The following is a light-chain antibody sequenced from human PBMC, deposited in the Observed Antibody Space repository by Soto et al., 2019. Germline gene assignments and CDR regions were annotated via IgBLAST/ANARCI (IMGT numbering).Light chain of an antibody. Sequence: IQLTQSPSSLSASVGDRVTITCRASQGISSYLAWYQQKPGKAPKLLIYAASTLQSGVPSRFIGSGSGTDFTLTISSLQPEDFATYYCQQLNSYLSFGPGTKVYIK. J-gene: IGKJ3*01. V-gene: IGKV1-9*01. CDR3: QQLNSYLS. CDR2: AAS. CDR1: QGISSY.